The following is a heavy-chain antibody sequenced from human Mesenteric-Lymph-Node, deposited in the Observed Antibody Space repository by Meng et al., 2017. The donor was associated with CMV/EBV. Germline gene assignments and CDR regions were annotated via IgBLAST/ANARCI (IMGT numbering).Heavy chain of an antibody. V-gene: IGHV3-30*04. CDR1: GFTFSSYA. Sequence: GESLKISCAASGFTFSSYAMHWVRQAPGKGLEWVAVISYDGSNKYYADSVKGRFTISRDNSKNTLYLQMNSLRAEDTAVYYCARSLMILGSADYWGQGTLVTVSS. CDR2: ISYDGSNK. D-gene: IGHD3/OR15-3a*01. J-gene: IGHJ4*02. CDR3: ARSLMILGSADY.